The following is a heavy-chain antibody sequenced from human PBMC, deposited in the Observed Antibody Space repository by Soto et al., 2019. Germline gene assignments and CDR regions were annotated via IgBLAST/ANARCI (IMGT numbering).Heavy chain of an antibody. J-gene: IGHJ5*02. CDR1: GGSISRSQYS. D-gene: IGHD3-16*01. V-gene: IGHV4-39*01. CDR3: ATYLA. CDR2: VYSSGST. Sequence: QVYLQESGPGLVKPSETLPLTCTVSGGSISRSQYSWGWIRQAPGKGLEWIGSVYSSGSTFYNPSLKSRVTVSADTSRNQISLTMRSLTATDTAVYHCATYLAWGRGALVTVSS.